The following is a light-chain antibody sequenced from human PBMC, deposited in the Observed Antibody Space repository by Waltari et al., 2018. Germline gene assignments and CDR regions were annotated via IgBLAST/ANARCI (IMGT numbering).Light chain of an antibody. CDR3: QQYYSPPLT. V-gene: IGKV4-1*01. CDR1: QSIFYRSNNKNY. CDR2: GAS. Sequence: DIVMTQSPDSLAVFLGERATINCKSSQSIFYRSNNKNYLAWYQQKSGQPPKLLIYGASTREYGVPDRFSGSGSGTDFTLTISSLQAEDVAVYFCQQYYSPPLTFGGGTKVEIK. J-gene: IGKJ4*01.